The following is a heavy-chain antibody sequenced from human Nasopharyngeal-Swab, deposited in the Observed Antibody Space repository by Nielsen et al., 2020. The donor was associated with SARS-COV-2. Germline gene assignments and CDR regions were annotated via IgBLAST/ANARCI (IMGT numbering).Heavy chain of an antibody. CDR1: GFTFSSYS. J-gene: IGHJ6*02. CDR3: AKDRDSGDDSDDYYHYYGMDV. Sequence: GESLKISCAASGFTFSSYSMNWVRQAPGKGLEWVSSISSSSYIHYADSVKGRFTISRDNSKNTVSLQMNSLRAEDTAIYYCAKDRDSGDDSDDYYHYYGMDVWGQGTTVTVSS. CDR2: ISSSSYI. V-gene: IGHV3-21*04. D-gene: IGHD5-12*01.